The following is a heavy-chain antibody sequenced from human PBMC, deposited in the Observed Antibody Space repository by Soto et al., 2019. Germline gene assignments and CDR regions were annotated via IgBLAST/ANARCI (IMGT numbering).Heavy chain of an antibody. CDR3: AREGIAELDPNFYDF. D-gene: IGHD6-13*01. J-gene: IGHJ4*02. Sequence: QVQLVESGGGVVQPGRSLTIFCTASGFTFKHNAMHWIRQAPAKGLEWVADISFDGSTKNYADSVKGRFTISRDNSKNTLSLQMRALKGEDTATYYCAREGIAELDPNFYDFWGQGTLVAVSS. V-gene: IGHV3-30-3*01. CDR2: ISFDGSTK. CDR1: GFTFKHNA.